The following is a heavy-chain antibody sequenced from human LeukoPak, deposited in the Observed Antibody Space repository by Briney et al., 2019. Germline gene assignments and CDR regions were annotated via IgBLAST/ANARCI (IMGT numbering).Heavy chain of an antibody. CDR2: IWYDGSEE. V-gene: IGHV3-33*06. CDR1: GFTFSSYD. J-gene: IGHJ4*02. D-gene: IGHD7-27*01. CDR3: AKDGGLWVSAHWGDS. Sequence: GGSLRLSCAASGFTFSSYDMHWVRQAPGKGLEWVAIIWYDGSEEYYADSVKGRFTVSRDNSKNTLFPQMNSLRAEDTAVYYCAKDGGLWVSAHWGDSWGRGTLVTVSS.